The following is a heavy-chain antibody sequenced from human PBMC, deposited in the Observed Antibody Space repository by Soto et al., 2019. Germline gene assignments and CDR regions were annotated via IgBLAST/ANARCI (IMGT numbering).Heavy chain of an antibody. CDR1: GFTFSSYA. CDR3: AKSRETRSPEIYGMDV. Sequence: VGSLRLSCAASGFTFSSYAMSWVRQAPGKGLEWVSAISGSGGSTYYADSVKGRFTISRDNSKNTLYLQMNSLRAEDTAVYYCAKSRETRSPEIYGMDVWGQGTTVTV. D-gene: IGHD2-15*01. CDR2: ISGSGGST. V-gene: IGHV3-23*01. J-gene: IGHJ6*02.